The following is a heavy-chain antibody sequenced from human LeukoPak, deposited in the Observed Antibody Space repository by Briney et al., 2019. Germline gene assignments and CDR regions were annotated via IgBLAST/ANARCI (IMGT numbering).Heavy chain of an antibody. J-gene: IGHJ5*02. Sequence: PSETLSLTCAVYGGSFSGYYWSWIRQPPGKGLEWIGEINHSGSTNYNPSLKSRVTISVDRSKNQFSLKLSSVTAADTAVYYCARGEGWFDPWGQGTLVTVSS. CDR1: GGSFSGYY. CDR2: INHSGST. CDR3: ARGEGWFDP. V-gene: IGHV4-34*01.